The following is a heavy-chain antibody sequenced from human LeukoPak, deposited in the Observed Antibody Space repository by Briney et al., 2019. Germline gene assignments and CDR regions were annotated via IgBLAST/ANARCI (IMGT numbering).Heavy chain of an antibody. J-gene: IGHJ5*02. CDR1: GYSFTSYW. D-gene: IGHD6-13*01. V-gene: IGHV5-51*01. Sequence: GESLKISCKGSGYSFTSYWIGWVRQMPGKGLEWMGIIYPGDSDTRYSPSFQGQVTISADKSISTAYLQWSSLKASDTAMYYCASLGGGAAAGTGWFDPWGQGTLVTVSP. CDR3: ASLGGGAAAGTGWFDP. CDR2: IYPGDSDT.